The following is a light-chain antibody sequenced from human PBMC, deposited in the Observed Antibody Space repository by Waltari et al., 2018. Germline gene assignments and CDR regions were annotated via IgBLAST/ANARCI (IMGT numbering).Light chain of an antibody. Sequence: EILLTQSPGTLSSSPGDRATLSCRASQSLRNNFLVWYQQKPGQAPRLLIYDASRRATGIPDRFSGSGSGTDFTLTISRLEPEDFAVYFCQQYGRSPLTFGGGTKVEIK. CDR1: QSLRNNF. J-gene: IGKJ4*01. CDR2: DAS. V-gene: IGKV3-20*01. CDR3: QQYGRSPLT.